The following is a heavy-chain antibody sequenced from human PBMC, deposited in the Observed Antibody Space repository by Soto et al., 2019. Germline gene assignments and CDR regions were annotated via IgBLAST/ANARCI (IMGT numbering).Heavy chain of an antibody. J-gene: IGHJ5*02. V-gene: IGHV1-69*08. D-gene: IGHD2-15*01. CDR1: GGTFSSYT. CDR3: AGDRGYCSGGSCYSALDRGWFDP. CDR2: IIPILGIA. Sequence: QVQLVQSGAEVKKPGSSVKVSCKASGGTFSSYTISWVRQAPGQGLEWMGRIIPILGIANYAQKFQGRVTSTADKSTGTAYMELSSLRSEDAAVYYCAGDRGYCSGGSCYSALDRGWFDPWGQGTLVTVSS.